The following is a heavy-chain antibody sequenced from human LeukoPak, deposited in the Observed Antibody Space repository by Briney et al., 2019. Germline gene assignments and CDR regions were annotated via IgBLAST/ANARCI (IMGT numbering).Heavy chain of an antibody. J-gene: IGHJ4*02. V-gene: IGHV3-9*01. D-gene: IGHD3-22*01. CDR3: ARDISTSLYYDSSGYYYYFDY. Sequence: GGSLRLSCAASGFTFSSYAMSWVRQAPGKGLEWVSGISWNSGNIGYVDSVKGRFTISRDNARNSLYLQMNSLRAEDTAVYYCARDISTSLYYDSSGYYYYFDYWGQGTLVTVSS. CDR2: ISWNSGNI. CDR1: GFTFSSYA.